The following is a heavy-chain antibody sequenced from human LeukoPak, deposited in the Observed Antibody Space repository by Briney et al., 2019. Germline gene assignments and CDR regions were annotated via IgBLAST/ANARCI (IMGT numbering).Heavy chain of an antibody. CDR1: GFTFSTYS. CDR2: ISSDSKYI. J-gene: IGHJ4*02. CDR3: ARDVDY. V-gene: IGHV3-21*01. Sequence: GGSLRLSCAASGFTFSTYSMNWVRQAPGKGLEWVSSISSDSKYIFYADSLKGRFTISRDNSKNTLYLQMNSLRAEDTAVYYCARDVDYWGQGTLVTVSS.